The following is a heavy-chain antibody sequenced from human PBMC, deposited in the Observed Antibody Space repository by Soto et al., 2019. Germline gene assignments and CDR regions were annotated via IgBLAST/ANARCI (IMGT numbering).Heavy chain of an antibody. V-gene: IGHV4-59*01. CDR2: MYFFGDY. J-gene: IGHJ4*02. CDR3: ARGNFYLDF. CDR1: GGSINNYY. Sequence: SETLSLTCTVSGGSINNYYWTWIRQPPGRGMEWIGYMYFFGDYNYNPSLKSRVTMSVDTSRNRFSLQLTSVIAADTAVYFWARGNFYLDFWGQGTLVTVSS.